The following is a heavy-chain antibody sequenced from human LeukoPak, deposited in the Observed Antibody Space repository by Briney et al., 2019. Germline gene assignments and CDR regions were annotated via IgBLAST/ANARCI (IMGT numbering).Heavy chain of an antibody. D-gene: IGHD1-7*01. Sequence: GGSLRLSCAASGFTFSDYAMSWIRQAPGQGPEWVSYISRSGDTIDYADSVKGRFSISRDNAKNSLYLQMNSLRAEDTAVYYCAGYHWNSGVVYWGQGTLVTVS. J-gene: IGHJ4*02. CDR1: GFTFSDYA. CDR2: ISRSGDTI. V-gene: IGHV3-11*01. CDR3: AGYHWNSGVVY.